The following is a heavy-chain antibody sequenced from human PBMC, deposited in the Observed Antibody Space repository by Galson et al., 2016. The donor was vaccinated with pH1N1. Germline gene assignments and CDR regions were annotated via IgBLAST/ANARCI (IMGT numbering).Heavy chain of an antibody. V-gene: IGHV1-2*02. D-gene: IGHD1-1*01. Sequence: SVKVSCKASGFTFTGYHMHWVRQAPGQGLEWMGWINLHNGDTNFAQKFQGRVTMTRDTSMNTAYMELSDLRFDDTAVYHCVRAAAPGYPHYYYVHMDVWARGTTVTVSS. CDR3: VRAAAPGYPHYYYVHMDV. J-gene: IGHJ6*03. CDR2: INLHNGDT. CDR1: GFTFTGYH.